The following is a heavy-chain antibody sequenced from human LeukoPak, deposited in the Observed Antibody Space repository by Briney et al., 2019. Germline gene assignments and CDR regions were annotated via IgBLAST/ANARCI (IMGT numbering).Heavy chain of an antibody. Sequence: GGSLRLSCAASGFTFSSTSMSWVRQAPGKGLEWVAVIVGGGDGTYYADSVKGRFTISRDNSNNTLYLQMNSLRAEDTAVYYCAKLTTSWGQGTLVTVSS. D-gene: IGHD4-11*01. J-gene: IGHJ4*02. CDR1: GFTFSSTS. CDR3: AKLTTS. V-gene: IGHV3-23*01. CDR2: IVGGGDGT.